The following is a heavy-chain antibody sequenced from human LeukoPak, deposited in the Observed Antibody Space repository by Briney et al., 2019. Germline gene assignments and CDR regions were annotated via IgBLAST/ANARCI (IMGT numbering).Heavy chain of an antibody. D-gene: IGHD3-3*01. Sequence: SETLSLTCTVSGGSISSYYWSWIRQPAGKGLEWIGRIYTSGSTNYNPSLKSRVTMSVDTSKNQFSLKLSSVTAADTAVYYCARSGGITIFGVVTTPDEYFQHWGQGTLVTVSS. J-gene: IGHJ1*01. V-gene: IGHV4-4*07. CDR2: IYTSGST. CDR3: ARSGGITIFGVVTTPDEYFQH. CDR1: GGSISSYY.